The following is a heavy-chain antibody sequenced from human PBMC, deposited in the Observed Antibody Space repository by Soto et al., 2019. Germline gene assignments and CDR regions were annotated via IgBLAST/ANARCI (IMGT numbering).Heavy chain of an antibody. CDR1: GGSISSGGYY. D-gene: IGHD5-12*01. J-gene: IGHJ3*02. Sequence: QVQLQESGPGLVKPSQTLSLTCTVSGGSISSGGYYWSWIRQHPGKGLEWIGYIYYSGSTYYNPSLKSRVTISVAPSKNQSPLKLGSVPAADTAVYYGAREGGRYRGYPLGGAFDIGAKGQWSPSLQ. V-gene: IGHV4-31*03. CDR2: IYYSGST. CDR3: AREGGRYRGYPLGGAFDI.